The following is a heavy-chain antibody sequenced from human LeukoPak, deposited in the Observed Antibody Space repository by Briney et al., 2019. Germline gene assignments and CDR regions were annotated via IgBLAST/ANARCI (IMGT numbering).Heavy chain of an antibody. V-gene: IGHV4-34*01. CDR1: GGSFRGYS. CDR3: ARVSRSGSYFGAFEI. D-gene: IGHD1-26*01. CDR2: INHREIT. J-gene: IGHJ3*02. Sequence: SETLSLTCAVYGGSFRGYSWSWIRQTPGKGLEWIGDINHREITNYNPSLQSRVTISVDTSKNQFSLKLSSVTAADTAVYYCARVSRSGSYFGAFEIWGQGTMVTVSS.